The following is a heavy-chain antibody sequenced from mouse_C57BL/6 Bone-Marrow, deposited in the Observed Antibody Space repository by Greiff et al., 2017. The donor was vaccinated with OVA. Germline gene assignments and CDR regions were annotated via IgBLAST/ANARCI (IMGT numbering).Heavy chain of an antibody. CDR2: INPGSGGT. Sequence: QVQRQQSGAELVRPGTSVKVSCKASGYAFTNYLIEWVKQRPGQGLEWIGVINPGSGGTNYNEKFKGKATLTADKSSSTAYMQLSSLTSEDSAVYFCARGAFAYWGQGTLVTVSA. CDR1: GYAFTNYL. J-gene: IGHJ3*01. CDR3: ARGAFAY. V-gene: IGHV1-54*01.